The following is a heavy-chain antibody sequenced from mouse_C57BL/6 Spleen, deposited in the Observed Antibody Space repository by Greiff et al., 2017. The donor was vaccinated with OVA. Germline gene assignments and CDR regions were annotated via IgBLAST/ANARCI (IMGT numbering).Heavy chain of an antibody. CDR1: GFTFSDYG. V-gene: IGHV5-17*01. J-gene: IGHJ4*01. CDR2: ISSGSSTI. CDR3: ARRGYEYDYYAMDY. D-gene: IGHD2-4*01. Sequence: EVQRVESGGGLVKPGGSLKLSCAASGFTFSDYGMHWVRQAPEKGLEWVAYISSGSSTIYYADTVKGRFTITRDTAKNTLFLQMTSLRSKDTARYDCARRGYEYDYYAMDYWGQGTSVTVSS.